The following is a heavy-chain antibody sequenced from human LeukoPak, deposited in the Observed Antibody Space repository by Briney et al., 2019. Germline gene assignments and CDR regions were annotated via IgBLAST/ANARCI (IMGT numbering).Heavy chain of an antibody. D-gene: IGHD5-24*01. J-gene: IGHJ6*03. CDR1: GGSISSGSYY. Sequence: SETLSLTCTVSGGSISSGSYYWSWIRQPPGKGLEWIGSIYYSGSTYYNPSLKSRVTISVDTSKNQFSLKLSSVSAADTTVYYCARCPLDGYYYYMDVWGKGTTVTVSS. CDR3: ARCPLDGYYYYMDV. V-gene: IGHV4-39*07. CDR2: IYYSGST.